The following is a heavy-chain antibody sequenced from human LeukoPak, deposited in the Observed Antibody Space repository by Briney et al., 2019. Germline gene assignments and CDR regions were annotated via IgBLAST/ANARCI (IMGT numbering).Heavy chain of an antibody. CDR2: IWYDGSNK. J-gene: IGHJ4*02. Sequence: PGGSLRLSCAASGFTFSGYGMHWVRQAPGKGLEWVAFIWYDGSNKYYADSVKGRFTISRDNSKNTLYLQMNSLRAEDTAVYYCAKDLRHQLGNYWGQGTLVTVSS. CDR3: AKDLRHQLGNY. D-gene: IGHD1-1*01. V-gene: IGHV3-30*02. CDR1: GFTFSGYG.